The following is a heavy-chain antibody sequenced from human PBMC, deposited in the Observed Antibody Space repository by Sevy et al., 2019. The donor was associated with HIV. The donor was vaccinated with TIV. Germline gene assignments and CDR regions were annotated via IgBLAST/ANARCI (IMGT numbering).Heavy chain of an antibody. V-gene: IGHV3-30*02. CDR3: ARDRKVVLVVYAIPFDAFDI. J-gene: IGHJ3*02. D-gene: IGHD2-8*02. Sequence: GGSLRLSCAASGFTFSNYGIHWVRQAPGKGLEWVAFIRYDGSNKYYADSVKGRFTISRDNSKNTLYLQMNSLRAEDTVVYYCARDRKVVLVVYAIPFDAFDISGQRTMVTVSS. CDR2: IRYDGSNK. CDR1: GFTFSNYG.